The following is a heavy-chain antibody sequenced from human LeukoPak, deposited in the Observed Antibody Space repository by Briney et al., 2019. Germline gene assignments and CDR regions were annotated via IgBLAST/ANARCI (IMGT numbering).Heavy chain of an antibody. D-gene: IGHD3-10*01. CDR2: IYSGGST. V-gene: IGHV3-53*01. CDR3: ARGSPMLRGRPFDY. J-gene: IGHJ4*02. CDR1: GFTVSSNN. Sequence: GGSLRLSCAASGFTVSSNNMSWVRQAPGKGLEWVSVIYSGGSTYYADSVKGRFTISRDNSKNTLYLQMNSLRAEDTAVYYCARGSPMLRGRPFDYWGQGTLVTVSS.